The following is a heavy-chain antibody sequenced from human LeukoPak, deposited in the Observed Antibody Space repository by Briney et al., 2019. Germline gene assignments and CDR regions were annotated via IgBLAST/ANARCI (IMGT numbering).Heavy chain of an antibody. D-gene: IGHD5-24*01. CDR1: GFIFSSYV. CDR3: AKTGTEDGYSIHFDH. CDR2: ISGSGGAT. Sequence: GGSLRLSCAASGFIFSSYVMSRVRQAPGKGLEWVSTISGSGGATYYANSVKGRFTISRDNSKNTLYLQMTSLRAEDTAIYYCAKTGTEDGYSIHFDHWGQGTLVTVSS. V-gene: IGHV3-23*01. J-gene: IGHJ4*02.